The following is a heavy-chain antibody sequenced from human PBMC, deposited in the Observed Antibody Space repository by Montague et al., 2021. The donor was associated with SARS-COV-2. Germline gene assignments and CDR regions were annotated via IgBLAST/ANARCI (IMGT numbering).Heavy chain of an antibody. CDR1: GGSISSYY. CDR3: ARAPIYRSSWYAYFDY. Sequence: SETLSLTCTVSGGSISSYYWNWIRQSPGKGLEWIGYIYYSGSTKYNPSLKSRVTLSKDTSKNQFSLRLTSVTAADTAMYFCARAPIYRSSWYAYFDYWGQGTLVTVSS. J-gene: IGHJ4*02. D-gene: IGHD6-13*01. CDR2: IYYSGST. V-gene: IGHV4-59*01.